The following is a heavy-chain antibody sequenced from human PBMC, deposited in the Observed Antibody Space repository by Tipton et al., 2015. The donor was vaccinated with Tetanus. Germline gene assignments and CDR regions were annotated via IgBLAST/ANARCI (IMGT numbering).Heavy chain of an antibody. Sequence: TLSLTCTVSGGPISSYYWSWIRQPPGKGLEWIGYIYYSGSTNYNPSLKSRVTISVDTSKNQFSLKLSSVTAADTAVYYCARSGGSGWEKYYFDYWGQGPLVTVSS. CDR2: IYYSGST. D-gene: IGHD6-19*01. CDR1: GGPISSYY. CDR3: ARSGGSGWEKYYFDY. V-gene: IGHV4-59*01. J-gene: IGHJ4*02.